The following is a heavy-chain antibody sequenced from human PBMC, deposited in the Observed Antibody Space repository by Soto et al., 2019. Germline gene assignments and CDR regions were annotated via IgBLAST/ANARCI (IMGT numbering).Heavy chain of an antibody. CDR2: IIPIFGTA. V-gene: IGHV1-69*01. CDR1: GGTFSSYA. Sequence: QVQLVQSGAEVKKPGSSVKVSCKASGGTFSSYAISWVRQAPGQGLEWMGGIIPIFGTANYAQKFKGRVTTTADESTSTANMELSSLRSEDTAVYYCAINAGGSPASGYYYYGMDVWGQGPTVTVSS. CDR3: AINAGGSPASGYYYYGMDV. D-gene: IGHD3-10*01. J-gene: IGHJ6*02.